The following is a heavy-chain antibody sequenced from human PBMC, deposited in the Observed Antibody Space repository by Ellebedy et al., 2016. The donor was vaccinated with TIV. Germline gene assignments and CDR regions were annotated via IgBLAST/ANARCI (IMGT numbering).Heavy chain of an antibody. V-gene: IGHV4-59*01. Sequence: SETLSLTCTVSGGSISSYYWSWIRQPPGKGLEWIGYIYYSGSTNYNPSLKSRVTISVDTSKNQFSLKLSSVTAADTAVYYCARTIRGITGTTMDVWGQGTTVTVSS. CDR2: IYYSGST. J-gene: IGHJ6*02. CDR1: GGSISSYY. D-gene: IGHD1-7*01. CDR3: ARTIRGITGTTMDV.